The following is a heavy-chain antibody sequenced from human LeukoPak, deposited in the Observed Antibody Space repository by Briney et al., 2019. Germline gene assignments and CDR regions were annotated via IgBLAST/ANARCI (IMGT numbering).Heavy chain of an antibody. D-gene: IGHD3-10*01. CDR2: IYYSGST. CDR1: GGSISSSSYY. CDR3: ARDYYGSGSYYLDWFDP. V-gene: IGHV4-39*01. J-gene: IGHJ5*02. Sequence: SETLSLTGTVSGGSISSSSYYWGWIRQPPGRGLEWIGSIYYSGSTYYNPSLKSRVTISVDTSKNQLSLKLSSVTAADTAVYYCARDYYGSGSYYLDWFDPWGQGTLVTVSS.